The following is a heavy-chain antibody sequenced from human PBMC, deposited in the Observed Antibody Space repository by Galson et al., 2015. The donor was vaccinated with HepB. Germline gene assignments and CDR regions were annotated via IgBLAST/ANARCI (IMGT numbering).Heavy chain of an antibody. Sequence: SLRLSCAASGFTFSSYGMHWVRQAPGKGLEWVAVIWYDGSNKYYADSVKGRFAISRDNSKNTLYLQMNSLGAEDTAVYYCAREPHQGGVHLDYWGQGTLVTVSS. CDR3: AREPHQGGVHLDY. D-gene: IGHD3-16*01. V-gene: IGHV3-33*01. J-gene: IGHJ4*02. CDR2: IWYDGSNK. CDR1: GFTFSSYG.